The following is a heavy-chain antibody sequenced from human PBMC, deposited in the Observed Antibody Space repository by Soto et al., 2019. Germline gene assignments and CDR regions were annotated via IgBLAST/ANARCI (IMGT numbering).Heavy chain of an antibody. V-gene: IGHV3-30*03. J-gene: IGHJ6*02. D-gene: IGHD2-21*01. CDR1: GFTFSSYG. Sequence: QVQLVESGGGVVQPGRSLRLSCAASGFTFSSYGMHWVRQAPGKGLEWVAVISYDGSNKYYADSVKGRFTISRDNSKNTLYLQMNSLRAEDTAMYYCACGGEYYGMDVWGQGTTVTVSS. CDR3: ACGGEYYGMDV. CDR2: ISYDGSNK.